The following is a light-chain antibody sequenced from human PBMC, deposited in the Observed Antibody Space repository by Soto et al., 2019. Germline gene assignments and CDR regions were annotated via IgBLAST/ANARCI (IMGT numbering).Light chain of an antibody. Sequence: EIVLTQSPGTLSLSPGERVTLSCRASQSVDNNYLAWYQQKPGQAPRLLMYDASSSVTGIPDRFSGSGSGTDVTITISRLEPEDFGVYYCQRYGDSPPYIFGQGTKLEIK. V-gene: IGKV3-20*01. J-gene: IGKJ2*01. CDR3: QRYGDSPPYI. CDR2: DAS. CDR1: QSVDNNY.